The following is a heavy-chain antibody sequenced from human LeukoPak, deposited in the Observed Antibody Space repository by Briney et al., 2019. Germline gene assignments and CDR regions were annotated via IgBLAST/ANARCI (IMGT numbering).Heavy chain of an antibody. Sequence: WGALRLSCTASGFTFGDYAMSWFRQAPGKGLEWVGFIRSKAYGGTTEYAASVKGRFTISRDDSKSIAYLQMNSLRAEDTAVYYCAKGPGQYQLLFRFYYMDVWGRGTTVTVSS. V-gene: IGHV3-49*03. D-gene: IGHD2-2*01. J-gene: IGHJ6*03. CDR3: AKGPGQYQLLFRFYYMDV. CDR2: IRSKAYGGTT. CDR1: GFTFGDYA.